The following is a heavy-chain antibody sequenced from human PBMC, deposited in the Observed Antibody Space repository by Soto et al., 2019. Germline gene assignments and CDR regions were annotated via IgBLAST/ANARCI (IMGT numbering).Heavy chain of an antibody. CDR1: GGSISSGGYY. J-gene: IGHJ6*02. CDR3: ARQRGSQDYYYGMDV. CDR2: IYYSGST. Sequence: QVQLQESGPGLVKPSQTLSLTCTVSGGSISSGGYYWSWIRQHPGKGLEWIGYIYYSGSTYYNPSLKSRVTISVDASKSQFSLEPSSVTAADTAVYYGARQRGSQDYYYGMDVWGQGTKVTLSS. V-gene: IGHV4-31*03. D-gene: IGHD6-13*01.